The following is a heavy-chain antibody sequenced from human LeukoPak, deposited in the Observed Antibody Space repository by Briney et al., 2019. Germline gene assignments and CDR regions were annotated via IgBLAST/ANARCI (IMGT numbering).Heavy chain of an antibody. Sequence: PGESLRLSCAASGFTFNTYTMNWVRQAPGKGLEWVSYISGSSGIIDYADSVRGRFTISRDNAKNSLYLQMNSLRAEDTAVYYCAKVGSGDTGFDYWGQGTLVTVSS. J-gene: IGHJ4*02. D-gene: IGHD5-18*01. CDR2: ISGSSGII. CDR1: GFTFNTYT. V-gene: IGHV3-48*01. CDR3: AKVGSGDTGFDY.